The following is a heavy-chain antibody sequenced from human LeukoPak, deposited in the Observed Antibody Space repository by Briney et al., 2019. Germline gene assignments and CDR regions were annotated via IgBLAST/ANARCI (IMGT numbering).Heavy chain of an antibody. V-gene: IGHV3-48*01. J-gene: IGHJ4*02. Sequence: GGSLRLSCAASGFIFSSYSTNWVRQAPGKGLEWVSYISSSSSTIYYADSVKGRFTISRDNSKNTLYLQMNSLRAEDTAVYYCAKGYGFDSSGSEHYFENWGQGILVTVSS. CDR2: ISSSSSTI. CDR3: AKGYGFDSSGSEHYFEN. D-gene: IGHD3-22*01. CDR1: GFIFSSYS.